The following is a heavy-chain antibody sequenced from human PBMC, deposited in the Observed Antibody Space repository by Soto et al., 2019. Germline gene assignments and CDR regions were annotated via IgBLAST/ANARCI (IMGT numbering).Heavy chain of an antibody. CDR2: ISDDGSTT. CDR3: TRGSRVSSTGTGAH. CDR1: GFTFSAYW. V-gene: IGHV3-74*01. Sequence: EVQLVQSGGGLTQPGGSLRLSCEVSGFTFSAYWMHWVRQVPGKGLIWVSRISDDGSTTTYADSVKGRFTISRDNAKNTLYLQMNSLRADDTGLYYCTRGSRVSSTGTGAHWGQGTLVTVSS. D-gene: IGHD1-1*01. J-gene: IGHJ4*02.